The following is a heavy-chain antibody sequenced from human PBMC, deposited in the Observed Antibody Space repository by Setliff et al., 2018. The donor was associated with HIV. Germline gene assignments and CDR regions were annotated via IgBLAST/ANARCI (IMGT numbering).Heavy chain of an antibody. J-gene: IGHJ6*03. Sequence: SVKVSCKASGGTFSSYGISWVRQAPGQGLEWMGGIIPIFAAAHYAQMFQGRVTFTADTSTNTAYMELRSLRSDDTAVYYCARDLFTSGSDRSRQAGYYYYYYMDVWGKGTTVTVS. CDR3: ARDLFTSGSDRSRQAGYYYYYYMDV. D-gene: IGHD3-10*01. CDR2: IIPIFAAA. V-gene: IGHV1-69*06. CDR1: GGTFSSYG.